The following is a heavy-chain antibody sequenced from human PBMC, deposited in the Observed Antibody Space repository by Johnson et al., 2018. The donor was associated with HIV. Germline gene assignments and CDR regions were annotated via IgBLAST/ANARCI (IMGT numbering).Heavy chain of an antibody. J-gene: IGHJ3*02. CDR1: GFTFSSYA. D-gene: IGHD6-6*01. V-gene: IGHV3-30*04. CDR3: ARDITAARPSAFDI. CDR2: ISYDGSNK. Sequence: QVQLVESGGGVVQPGRSLRLSCAASGFTFSSYAMHWVRQAPGKGLEWVAVISYDGSNKYYADSVKGRFTISRDSSKNTLYLQMNSLRAEDTAVYYCARDITAARPSAFDIWGQGTMVTVSS.